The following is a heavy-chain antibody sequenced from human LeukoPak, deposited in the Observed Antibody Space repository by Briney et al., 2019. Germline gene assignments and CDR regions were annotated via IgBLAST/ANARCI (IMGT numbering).Heavy chain of an antibody. CDR2: ISSSSSYI. CDR1: GFTFSSYS. Sequence: GGSLRLSCAASGFTFSSYSMNWVRQAPGKGLEWVSSISSSSSYIYYADSVKGRFTISRDNAKNSLYLQMNSLRAEDTAVYYCARDNNDDRPVLRYFDWLFDYWGQGTLVTVSS. J-gene: IGHJ4*02. D-gene: IGHD3-9*01. V-gene: IGHV3-21*01. CDR3: ARDNNDDRPVLRYFDWLFDY.